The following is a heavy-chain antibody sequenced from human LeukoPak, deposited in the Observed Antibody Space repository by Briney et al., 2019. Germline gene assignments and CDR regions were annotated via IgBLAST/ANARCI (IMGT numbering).Heavy chain of an antibody. CDR2: INHSGST. CDR1: GGSFSGYY. J-gene: IGHJ4*02. CDR3: ARGHAITMIVVVSAHFDY. Sequence: KPSETLSLTCAVYGGSFSGYYWSWIRQPPGKGLEWIGEINHSGSTNYNPSLKSRVTISVDTSKNQFSLKLSSVTAADTAVYYCARGHAITMIVVVSAHFDYWGQGTLVTVSS. V-gene: IGHV4-34*01. D-gene: IGHD3-22*01.